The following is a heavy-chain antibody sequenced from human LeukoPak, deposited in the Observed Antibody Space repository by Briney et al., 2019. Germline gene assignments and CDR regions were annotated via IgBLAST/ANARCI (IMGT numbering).Heavy chain of an antibody. J-gene: IGHJ4*02. D-gene: IGHD2-2*01. V-gene: IGHV3-21*01. CDR2: ISSSSSYI. Sequence: GGSLRLSCAASEFTFSSYSMNWVRQAPGKGLEWVSSISSSSSYIYYADSVKGRFTISRDNAKNTLYLQMNSLRAEDTAVYYCARDLGIVVVSDWGQGTLVTVSS. CDR3: ARDLGIVVVSD. CDR1: EFTFSSYS.